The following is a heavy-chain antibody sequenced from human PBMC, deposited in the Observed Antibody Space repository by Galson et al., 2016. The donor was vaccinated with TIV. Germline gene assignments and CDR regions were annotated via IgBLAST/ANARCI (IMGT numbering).Heavy chain of an antibody. D-gene: IGHD3-9*01. CDR2: VDHSGST. CDR3: ARDFMERLTGYRPLAAFDF. J-gene: IGHJ3*01. Sequence: LSLTCSVSAGSISSPGSISSHYWTWIRQPPGKGLEWIGSVDHSGSTNYNPSLKSRVIISVETSKNQFSLNLTSVTAADTGVCFCARDFMERLTGYRPLAAFDFWGQGTMVTVSS. CDR1: AGSISSPGSISSHY. V-gene: IGHV4-61*01.